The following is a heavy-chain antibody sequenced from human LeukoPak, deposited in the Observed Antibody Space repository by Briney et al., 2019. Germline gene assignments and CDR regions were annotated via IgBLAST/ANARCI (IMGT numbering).Heavy chain of an antibody. V-gene: IGHV4-31*11. CDR3: ARDRMITFGGVIVSD. CDR1: GGSFSGYY. D-gene: IGHD3-16*02. J-gene: IGHJ4*02. CDR2: IYYSGST. Sequence: SETLSLTCAVYGGSFSGYYWSWIRQHPGKGLEWIGYIYYSGSTYYNPSLKSRVTISVDTSKNQFSLRLSSVTAADTAVYYCARDRMITFGGVIVSDWGQGTLVTVSS.